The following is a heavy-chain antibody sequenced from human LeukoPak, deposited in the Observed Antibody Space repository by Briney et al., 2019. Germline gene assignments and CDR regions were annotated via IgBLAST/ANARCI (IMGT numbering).Heavy chain of an antibody. CDR1: GFAFGNYA. V-gene: IGHV3-23*01. CDR2: IDSSGSYT. Sequence: PGGSLRLSCAASGFAFGNYAMGWVRQAPGEGLEWVSSIDSSGSYTPSADSVKGRFTISRDNSENTVYLQMNSLRAEDTAVYSCAKISTVTENFDHWGQGTLVTVSS. D-gene: IGHD4-17*01. J-gene: IGHJ4*02. CDR3: AKISTVTENFDH.